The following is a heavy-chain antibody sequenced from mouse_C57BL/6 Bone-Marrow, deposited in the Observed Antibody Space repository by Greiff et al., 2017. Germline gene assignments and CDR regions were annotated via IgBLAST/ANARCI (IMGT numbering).Heavy chain of an antibody. CDR1: GFTFSSYT. V-gene: IGHV5-9*01. D-gene: IGHD1-1*01. CDR2: ISGGGGNT. J-gene: IGHJ4*01. Sequence: EVQLVESGGGLVKPGGSLKLSCAASGFTFSSYTMSWVRQTPEKRLEWVATISGGGGNTYYPDSVKGRFTISRDNAKNTLYLQMSSLRSEDTALYYCARHALSYYYGSYAMDYWGQGTSVTVSS. CDR3: ARHALSYYYGSYAMDY.